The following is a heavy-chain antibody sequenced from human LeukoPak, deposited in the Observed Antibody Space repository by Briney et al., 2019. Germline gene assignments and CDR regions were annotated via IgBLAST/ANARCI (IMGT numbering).Heavy chain of an antibody. D-gene: IGHD1-26*01. V-gene: IGHV3-23*01. Sequence: GGSLRLSCAASGFTFSSYAMSWVRQAPGEGLEWVSSISGSGGNINNADSVKGRFTISRDNSKNTLYLQMNSLRAEDTAIYYCVRLRVETTSYFDYWGQGTLVTVSS. CDR3: VRLRVETTSYFDY. CDR2: ISGSGGNI. CDR1: GFTFSSYA. J-gene: IGHJ4*02.